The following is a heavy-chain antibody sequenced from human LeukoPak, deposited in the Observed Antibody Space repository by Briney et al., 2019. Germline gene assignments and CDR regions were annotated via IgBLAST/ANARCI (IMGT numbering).Heavy chain of an antibody. Sequence: SEALSLTCTVSGGSISSYYWSWIRQPPGKGLEWIGYIYYSGSTNYNPSLKSRVTISVDTSKNQFSLKLSSVTAADTAVYYCARGIAARPGYYWFDPWGQGTLVTVSS. V-gene: IGHV4-59*01. D-gene: IGHD6-6*01. CDR3: ARGIAARPGYYWFDP. CDR2: IYYSGST. CDR1: GGSISSYY. J-gene: IGHJ5*02.